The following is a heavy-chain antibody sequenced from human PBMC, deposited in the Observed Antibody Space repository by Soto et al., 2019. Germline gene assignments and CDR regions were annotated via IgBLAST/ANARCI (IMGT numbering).Heavy chain of an antibody. CDR1: GFTFSSYW. V-gene: IGHV3-7*01. CDR3: ARDNSYGDYYYGMDV. D-gene: IGHD4-17*01. Sequence: EVQLVESGGGLVQPGGSLRLSCAASGFTFSSYWMSWVRQAPGKGLEWVANIKQDGSEKYYVDSVKGRFTISRDNAKNSLYLQMNSLRAEDTAVYYCARDNSYGDYYYGMDVWGQGTTVTVSS. J-gene: IGHJ6*02. CDR2: IKQDGSEK.